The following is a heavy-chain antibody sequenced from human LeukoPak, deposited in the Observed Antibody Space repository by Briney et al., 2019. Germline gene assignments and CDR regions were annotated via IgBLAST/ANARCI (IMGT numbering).Heavy chain of an antibody. CDR1: GDSISSDGYS. CDR3: ARAAADYGFDY. Sequence: SETLSLTCDVSGDSISSDGYSWSWVRQSPGKGLEWIGYIYHLGITFYTPSLKGRVTISMDSSKNQFSLKLTSVTAADTAVYYCARAAADYGFDYWGQGALVAVSS. D-gene: IGHD4-17*01. V-gene: IGHV4-30-2*06. CDR2: IYHLGIT. J-gene: IGHJ4*02.